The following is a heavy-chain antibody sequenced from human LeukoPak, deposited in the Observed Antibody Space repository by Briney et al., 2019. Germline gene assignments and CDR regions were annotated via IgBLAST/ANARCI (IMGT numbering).Heavy chain of an antibody. D-gene: IGHD3-16*01. V-gene: IGHV3-53*01. J-gene: IGHJ4*02. Sequence: GGSLRLSCAVSGFTVSSNYMSWVRQAPGKGLEWVSFIYSGGSTYYADSVKGRFTISRDNSKNTLYLQMNSLRPEDTAVYYCARALYRGYYFDYWGQGTLVTVSS. CDR3: ARALYRGYYFDY. CDR2: IYSGGST. CDR1: GFTVSSNY.